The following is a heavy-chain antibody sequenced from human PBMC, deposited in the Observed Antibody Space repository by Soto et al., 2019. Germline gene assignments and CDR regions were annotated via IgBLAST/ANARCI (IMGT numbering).Heavy chain of an antibody. Sequence: GASVKVSCKTPGYSFTGYSIHWVRQAPGQGLEWMGWVYGNSGDTRYSQRFQGRVTMTRDTSTSTAYMELSRLTSDDTAVFYCARGRWGTGDYGGLIDNWGQGTLVTVSS. D-gene: IGHD4-17*01. J-gene: IGHJ4*02. V-gene: IGHV1-2*02. CDR1: GYSFTGYS. CDR2: VYGNSGDT. CDR3: ARGRWGTGDYGGLIDN.